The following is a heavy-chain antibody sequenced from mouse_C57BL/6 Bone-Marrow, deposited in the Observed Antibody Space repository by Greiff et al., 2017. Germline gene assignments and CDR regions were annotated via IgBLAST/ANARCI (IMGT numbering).Heavy chain of an antibody. V-gene: IGHV5-17*01. CDR1: GFTFSDYG. CDR2: ISSGSSTI. Sequence: EVKLMESGGGLVKPGGSLKLSCAASGFTFSDYGMHWVRQAPEKGLEWVAYISSGSSTIYYADTVKGRYTISRDNAKNTLCLQMTSLRSEDTALYYCAILRDVDYGGQGTTLTVSS. D-gene: IGHD3-3*01. CDR3: AILRDVDY. J-gene: IGHJ2*01.